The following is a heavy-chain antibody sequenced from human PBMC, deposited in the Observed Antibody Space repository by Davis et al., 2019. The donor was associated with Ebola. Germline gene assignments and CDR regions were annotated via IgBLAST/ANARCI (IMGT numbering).Heavy chain of an antibody. Sequence: SETLSLTCTVSGGSISSHYWSWIRQHPGKGLEWIGYIYYSGSTYYNPSLKSRVTISVDTSKNQFSLKLSSVTAADTAVYYCAREVRIAKYYYYGMDVWGQGTTVTVSS. CDR1: GGSISSHY. D-gene: IGHD6-13*01. V-gene: IGHV4-59*06. CDR3: AREVRIAKYYYYGMDV. J-gene: IGHJ6*02. CDR2: IYYSGST.